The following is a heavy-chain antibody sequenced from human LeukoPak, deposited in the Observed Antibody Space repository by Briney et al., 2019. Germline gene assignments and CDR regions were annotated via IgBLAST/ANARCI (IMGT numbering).Heavy chain of an antibody. D-gene: IGHD2-15*01. CDR1: GVSTSSYY. Sequence: SETLSLTCTVSGVSTSSYYWGWIRQAAGKGLEWIGRLYNTGRTNYNPSLKSRAIISEDKSNNQFSLKLTSVTAADTAVYYCARDLCNGDSCYSGYFDLWGRGTLVTVSS. CDR2: LYNTGRT. CDR3: ARDLCNGDSCYSGYFDL. V-gene: IGHV4-4*07. J-gene: IGHJ2*01.